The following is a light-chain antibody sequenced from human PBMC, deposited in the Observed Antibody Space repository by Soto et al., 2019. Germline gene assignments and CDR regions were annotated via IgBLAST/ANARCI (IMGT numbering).Light chain of an antibody. CDR1: QSVGPN. J-gene: IGKJ2*03. CDR3: QQYENWPPYS. CDR2: WGS. Sequence: TQSPATLSVSLGEEVTLSCRASQSVGPNLAWYQQRLGQAPRLLIHWGSTRANGVPARFRGSGRGTDFTLTISSLQSEDLAVYYCQQYENWPPYSFGQGTKLEIK. V-gene: IGKV3-15*01.